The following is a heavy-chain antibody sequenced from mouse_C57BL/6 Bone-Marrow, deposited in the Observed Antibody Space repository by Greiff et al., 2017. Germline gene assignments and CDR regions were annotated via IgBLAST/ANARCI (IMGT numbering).Heavy chain of an antibody. D-gene: IGHD2-1*01. V-gene: IGHV1-82*01. J-gene: IGHJ2*01. CDR2: IYPGDGDT. Sequence: QVQLKESGPELVKPGASVKISCKASGYAFSSSWMNWVKQRPGKGLEWIGRIYPGDGDTNYNGKLTGKATLTADKSSSTAYMQLSSLTSEDSAVYFCYYGNYYFDYWGQGTTLTVSS. CDR3: YYGNYYFDY. CDR1: GYAFSSSW.